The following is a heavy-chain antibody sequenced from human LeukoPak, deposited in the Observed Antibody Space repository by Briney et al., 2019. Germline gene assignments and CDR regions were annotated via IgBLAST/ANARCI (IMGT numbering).Heavy chain of an antibody. V-gene: IGHV4-31*03. CDR2: IYYSGST. J-gene: IGHJ2*01. D-gene: IGHD7-27*01. CDR3: ARDFLTGSYWYFDL. Sequence: PSETLSLTCTVSGGSISSGGYYWSWIRQHPGKGLEWIGYIYYSGSTYYNPSLKSRVTISVDTSKNQFSLKLSSVTAADTAVYYCARDFLTGSYWYFDLWGRGTLVTVSS. CDR1: GGSISSGGYY.